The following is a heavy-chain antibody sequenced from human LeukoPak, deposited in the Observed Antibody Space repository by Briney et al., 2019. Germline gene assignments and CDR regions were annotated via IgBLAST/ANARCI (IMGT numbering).Heavy chain of an antibody. CDR1: GFTFSSYG. D-gene: IGHD5-18*01. CDR2: ISGSGGST. V-gene: IGHV3-23*01. CDR3: AKEGGYSYGYYYYYYMDV. J-gene: IGHJ6*03. Sequence: GGTLRLSCAASGFTFSSYGMSWVRQAPGKGLEWVSAISGSGGSTYYADSVKGRFTISRDNSKNTLYLQMNSLRAEDTAVYYCAKEGGYSYGYYYYYYMDVWGKGTTVTISS.